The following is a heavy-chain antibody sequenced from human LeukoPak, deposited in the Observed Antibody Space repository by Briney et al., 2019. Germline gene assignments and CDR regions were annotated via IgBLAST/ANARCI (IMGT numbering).Heavy chain of an antibody. D-gene: IGHD4-17*01. CDR3: ATPRYGDYERFDY. Sequence: SETLSLTCAVYGGSFSGYYWSWIRQPPGKGLEWIGEINHSGSTNYNPSLKSRVTISVDTSKNQFSLKLSSVTAADTAVYYCATPRYGDYERFDYWGQGTLVTVSS. V-gene: IGHV4-34*01. J-gene: IGHJ4*02. CDR1: GGSFSGYY. CDR2: INHSGST.